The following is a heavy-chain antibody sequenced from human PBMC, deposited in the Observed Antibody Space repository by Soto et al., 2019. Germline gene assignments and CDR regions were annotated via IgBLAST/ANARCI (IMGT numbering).Heavy chain of an antibody. Sequence: LRLSCAASGLTFGTTDMSWVRQAPGEGLEWVSTIDGSGGITYYADSVKGRFTISRDNSRNTVYLQMNSLRGDGTALYYCVKNSGWFNTWGQGAMVTVYS. CDR3: VKNSGWFNT. CDR1: GLTFGTTD. V-gene: IGHV3-23*01. D-gene: IGHD3-10*01. CDR2: IDGSGGIT. J-gene: IGHJ5*02.